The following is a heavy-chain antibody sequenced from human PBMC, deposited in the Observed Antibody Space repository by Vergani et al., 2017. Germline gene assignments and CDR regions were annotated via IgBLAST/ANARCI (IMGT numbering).Heavy chain of an antibody. D-gene: IGHD3-22*01. CDR1: GYSFTNYW. CDR3: ARLYGRDSSGSKYFDY. Sequence: EVQLVQSGAEVKKPGESLKISCQISGYSFTNYWIGWVRQMPGKGLEWMRLIHPADSDTRYSPSFQGQVTISVDKSISTAYLQRSSLSASDSAMYYCARLYGRDSSGSKYFDYWGQGTRVTVSS. J-gene: IGHJ4*02. CDR2: IHPADSDT. V-gene: IGHV5-51*01.